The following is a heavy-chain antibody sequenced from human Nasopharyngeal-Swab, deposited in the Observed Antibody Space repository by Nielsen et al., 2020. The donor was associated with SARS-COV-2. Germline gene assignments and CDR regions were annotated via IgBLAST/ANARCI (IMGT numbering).Heavy chain of an antibody. CDR3: ARDSPVEQWLLPNAFDI. D-gene: IGHD6-19*01. CDR2: IKQDGSEK. CDR1: GFTFSSYW. J-gene: IGHJ3*02. Sequence: ETLSLTCAASGFTFSSYWMSWVRQAPGKGLEWVANIKQDGSEKYYVDSVKGRFTISRDNAKNSLYLQMNSLRAEDTAVYYCARDSPVEQWLLPNAFDIWGQGTMVTVSS. V-gene: IGHV3-7*05.